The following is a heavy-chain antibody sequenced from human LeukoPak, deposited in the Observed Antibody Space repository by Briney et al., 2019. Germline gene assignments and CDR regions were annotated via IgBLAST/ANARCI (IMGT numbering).Heavy chain of an antibody. D-gene: IGHD5-12*01. CDR1: GGSFSGYY. CDR3: ARGVGGWLRFFGY. V-gene: IGHV4-34*01. J-gene: IGHJ4*02. CDR2: INHSGST. Sequence: SETLSLTCAVYGGSFSGYYWSWIRQPPGKGLEWIGEINHSGSTNYNPSLKSRVTISVDTSKNQFSLKLSSVTAADTAVYYCARGVGGWLRFFGYWGQGTLVTVSS.